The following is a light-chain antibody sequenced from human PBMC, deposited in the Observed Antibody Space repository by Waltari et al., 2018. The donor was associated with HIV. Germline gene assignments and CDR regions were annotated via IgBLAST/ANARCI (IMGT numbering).Light chain of an antibody. CDR1: QGICDS. CDR3: HPTGSLPLT. J-gene: IGKJ4*01. CDR2: FAS. V-gene: IGKV6-21*02. Sequence: EVVLTQSPGLHSVSPNEKVTITCLASQGICDSLHWYQHKPDHSPQLLFKFASQSISGVPSRFSGSGSGTDFTLTINSLEAEDAATYYCHPTGSLPLTFGGGTKVEIK.